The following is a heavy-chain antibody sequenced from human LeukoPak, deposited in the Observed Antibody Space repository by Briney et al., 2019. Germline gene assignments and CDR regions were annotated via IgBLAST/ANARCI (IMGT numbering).Heavy chain of an antibody. J-gene: IGHJ4*02. CDR3: ARGGTLFTFFDS. Sequence: SETLSLTCTESGGSISSDDYYWNWIRQPAGRGLEWIGRIYTTGSTMYNPSLESRVSMSIDTSKNQVSLKVKSVTAADTAVYYCARGGTLFTFFDSWGQGTLVTVSS. CDR2: IYTTGST. D-gene: IGHD2/OR15-2a*01. V-gene: IGHV4-61*02. CDR1: GGSISSDDYY.